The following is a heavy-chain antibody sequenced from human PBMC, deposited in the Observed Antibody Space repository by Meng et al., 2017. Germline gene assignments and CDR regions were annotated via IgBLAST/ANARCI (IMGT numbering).Heavy chain of an antibody. D-gene: IGHD1-26*01. CDR2: IYYSGST. CDR3: ARDSVGASPFDY. V-gene: IGHV4-31*03. J-gene: IGHJ4*02. Sequence: SETLSLTCTVSGGSISSGGYYWSWIRQHPGKGLEWIGYIYYSGSTYYNPSLKSRVTISVDTSKNQFSLKLSSVTAADTAVYYCARDSVGASPFDYWGQGTLVTVSS. CDR1: GGSISSGGYY.